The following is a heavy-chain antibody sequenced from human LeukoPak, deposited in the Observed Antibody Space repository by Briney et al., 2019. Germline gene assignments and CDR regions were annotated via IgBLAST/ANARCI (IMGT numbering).Heavy chain of an antibody. Sequence: ASVKVSCKASGYTFTSYDINWVRQATGQGLEWMGWMNPNSGNTGYAQKFQGRVTITRNTSISTAHMELSSLRSEDTAMYYCARSFRMAPALVGEVDPWGQGTLVTVSS. CDR1: GYTFTSYD. CDR3: ARSFRMAPALVGEVDP. D-gene: IGHD3-10*01. J-gene: IGHJ5*02. V-gene: IGHV1-8*03. CDR2: MNPNSGNT.